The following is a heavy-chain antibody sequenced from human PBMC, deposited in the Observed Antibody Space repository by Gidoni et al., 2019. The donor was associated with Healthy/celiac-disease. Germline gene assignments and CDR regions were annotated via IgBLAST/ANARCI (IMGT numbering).Heavy chain of an antibody. CDR3: ARGLTYPVAGPPDY. V-gene: IGHV3-33*01. D-gene: IGHD6-19*01. CDR1: GFTFSSYG. J-gene: IGHJ4*02. CDR2: IWYDGSNK. Sequence: QVQLLESGGGVVQPVRSLRLSCAASGFTFSSYGMHWVRQAPGKGLEWVAVIWYDGSNKYYADSVKGRFTISRDNSKNTLYLQMNSLRAEDTAVYYCARGLTYPVAGPPDYWGQGTLVTVSS.